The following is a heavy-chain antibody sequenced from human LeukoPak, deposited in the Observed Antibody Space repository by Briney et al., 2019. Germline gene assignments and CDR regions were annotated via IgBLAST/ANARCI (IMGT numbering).Heavy chain of an antibody. CDR2: ISGSGNTI. CDR1: GFVFSDYE. J-gene: IGHJ6*03. Sequence: PGGSLRLSCEASGFVFSDYEMNWIRQAPGEGLEYISYISGSGNTIYYADSVRGRFTSSRDNAKNSLYLQMNGLRVGDTATYYCARVEGYSSSDYMDVWGKGITVTVSS. CDR3: ARVEGYSSSDYMDV. D-gene: IGHD6-6*01. V-gene: IGHV3-48*03.